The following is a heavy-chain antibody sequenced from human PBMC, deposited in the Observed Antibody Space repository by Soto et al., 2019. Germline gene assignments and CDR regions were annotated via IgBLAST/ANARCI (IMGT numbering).Heavy chain of an antibody. CDR1: GFTFSSYG. Sequence: GGSLRLSCAASGFTFSSYGMHWVRQAPGKGLEWVAVIWYDGSNKYYADSVKGRFTISRDNSKNTLYLQMNSLRAEDTAVYYCARVFGLLESNFDYWGQGTLVTVSS. V-gene: IGHV3-33*01. CDR3: ARVFGLLESNFDY. CDR2: IWYDGSNK. D-gene: IGHD2-15*01. J-gene: IGHJ4*02.